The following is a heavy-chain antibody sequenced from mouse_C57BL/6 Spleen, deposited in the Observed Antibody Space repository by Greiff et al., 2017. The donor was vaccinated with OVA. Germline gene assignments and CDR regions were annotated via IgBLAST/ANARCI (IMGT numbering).Heavy chain of an antibody. CDR1: GFNIKNTY. D-gene: IGHD2-4*01. CDR2: IDPANGNT. J-gene: IGHJ4*01. CDR3: ASEGAAYYDYEGLYAMDD. Sequence: VQLKQSVAELVRPGASVKLSCTASGFNIKNTYMHWVKQRPEQGLEWIGRIDPANGNTKYAPKFQGKATITADTSSNTAYLQLSSLTSEDTAIYYGASEGAAYYDYEGLYAMDDWGKGASVTVSS. V-gene: IGHV14-3*01.